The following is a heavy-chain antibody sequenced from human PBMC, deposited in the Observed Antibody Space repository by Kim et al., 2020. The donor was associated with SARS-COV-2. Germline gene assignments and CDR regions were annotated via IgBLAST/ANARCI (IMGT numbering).Heavy chain of an antibody. V-gene: IGHV1-46*01. CDR3: AREAAPLFGAGRGTPDY. CDR2: INPSGGST. J-gene: IGHJ4*02. Sequence: ASVKVSCKASGYTFTSYYMHWVRQAPGQGLEWMGIINPSGGSTSYAQKFQGRVTMTRDTSTSTVYMELSSLRSEDTAVYYCAREAAPLFGAGRGTPDYWGQGTLVTVSS. CDR1: GYTFTSYY. D-gene: IGHD3-10*01.